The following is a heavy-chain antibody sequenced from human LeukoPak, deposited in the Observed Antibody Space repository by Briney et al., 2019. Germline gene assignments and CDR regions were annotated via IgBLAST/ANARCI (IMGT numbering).Heavy chain of an antibody. D-gene: IGHD2-21*02. CDR2: ISYDGSNK. J-gene: IGHJ4*02. Sequence: PGGSLRLSCAASGFTFSSYAMSWVRQAPGKGLEWVAVISYDGSNKYYADSVKGRFTISRDNSKNTLYLQMNSLRAEDTAVYYCAKDASRYCGGDCYHNDYWGQGTLVTVSS. CDR3: AKDASRYCGGDCYHNDY. V-gene: IGHV3-30*18. CDR1: GFTFSSYA.